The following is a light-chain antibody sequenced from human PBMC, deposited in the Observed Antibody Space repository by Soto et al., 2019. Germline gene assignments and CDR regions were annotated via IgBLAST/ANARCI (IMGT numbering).Light chain of an antibody. CDR3: RPNAGSNHFLV. Sequence: QSALTQPPSASGSPGQSVTISCTGTSSDVGGYNYVSWYQQHPGKAPKLMIYEVSKRASGVPDRFSGSKSGNTASLAVSGLQGGDEGEYYCRPNAGSNHFLVFGRRTKLTVL. V-gene: IGLV2-8*01. J-gene: IGLJ2*01. CDR2: EVS. CDR1: SSDVGGYNY.